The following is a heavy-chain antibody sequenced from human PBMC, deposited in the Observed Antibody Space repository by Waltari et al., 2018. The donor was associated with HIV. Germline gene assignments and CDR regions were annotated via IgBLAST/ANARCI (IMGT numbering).Heavy chain of an antibody. CDR3: AKDGYTPTYFDY. D-gene: IGHD1-1*01. V-gene: IGHV3-30*02. Sequence: QVQLVESGGDAVHTGVSLRLSCAVSASTSSRYGMHWVRQAPGKGLEWMSFITYDGSNKYYADSVKGRFTISRDSSKNTLYLQMNGLRSEDTAVYYCAKDGYTPTYFDYWGQGTLVTVSS. CDR1: ASTSSRYG. J-gene: IGHJ4*02. CDR2: ITYDGSNK.